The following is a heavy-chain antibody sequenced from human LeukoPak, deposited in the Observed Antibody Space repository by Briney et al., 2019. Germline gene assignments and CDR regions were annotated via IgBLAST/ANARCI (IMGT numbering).Heavy chain of an antibody. CDR1: GYYLSSGYY. J-gene: IGHJ5*02. CDR3: AREGNSLNWFDP. D-gene: IGHD5-12*01. V-gene: IGHV4-38-2*02. Sequence: SETLSLTCAVSGYYLSSGYYWAWMRQPPGKGLEWIGSVYYTGSTHYNTSLKSRVTVSVDTSKNQFSLKLTYVTAADTAVYYCAREGNSLNWFDPWGQGTLVTVSS. CDR2: VYYTGST.